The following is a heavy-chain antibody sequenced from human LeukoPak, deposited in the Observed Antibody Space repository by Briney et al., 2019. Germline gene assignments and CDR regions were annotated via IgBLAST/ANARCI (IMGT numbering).Heavy chain of an antibody. CDR1: GASISSYS. CDR3: ARQETLNSPFDQ. J-gene: IGHJ4*02. V-gene: IGHV4-59*08. D-gene: IGHD2/OR15-2a*01. CDR2: IYSSGST. Sequence: SETLSLTCTVSGASISSYSWSWIRQPPGQGLEWIGYIYSSGSTNYNPSLKSRLTTSVDTSKNQLSLKLSSVTAADTAVYYCARQETLNSPFDQWGQGTLVTVSS.